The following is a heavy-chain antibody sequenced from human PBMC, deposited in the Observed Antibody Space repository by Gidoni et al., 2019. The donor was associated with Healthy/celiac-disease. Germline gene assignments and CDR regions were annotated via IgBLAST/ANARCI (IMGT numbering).Heavy chain of an antibody. CDR1: GFTFRSYA. V-gene: IGHV3-23*01. CDR2: ISGSGGST. D-gene: IGHD2-21*02. J-gene: IGHJ6*03. CDR3: AKGYGGNSAPSYYYYMDV. Sequence: EVQLLESGGGLVQPGGSLRLSCAASGFTFRSYAMSWVRQAPGKGLEWVSAISGSGGSTYYADSVKGRFTISRDNSKNTLYLQMNSLRAEDTAVYYCAKGYGGNSAPSYYYYMDVWGKGTTVTVSS.